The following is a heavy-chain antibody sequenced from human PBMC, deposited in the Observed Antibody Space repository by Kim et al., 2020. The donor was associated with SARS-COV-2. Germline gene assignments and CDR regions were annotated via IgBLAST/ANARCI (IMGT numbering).Heavy chain of an antibody. J-gene: IGHJ5*02. Sequence: GGSLRLSCAASGFTFSNAWMSWVRQAPGKGLEWVGRIKSKTDGGTTDYAAPVKGRFTISRDDSKNTLYLQMNSLKTEDTAVYYCTTDTYYYGSGSQRNWFDPWGQGTLVTVSS. CDR3: TTDTYYYGSGSQRNWFDP. CDR2: IKSKTDGGTT. V-gene: IGHV3-15*01. D-gene: IGHD3-10*01. CDR1: GFTFSNAW.